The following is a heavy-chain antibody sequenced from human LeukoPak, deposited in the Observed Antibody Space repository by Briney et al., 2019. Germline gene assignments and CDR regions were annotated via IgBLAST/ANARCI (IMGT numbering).Heavy chain of an antibody. J-gene: IGHJ6*03. CDR1: GFTFSSYA. CDR2: ISSNGGST. Sequence: PGGSLRLSCAASGFTFSSYAMHWVRQAPGKGLEYVSAISSNGGSTYYANSVKGRFTISRDNSKNTLYLQMGSLRAEDMAVYYCASGKAASYYYYYMDVWGKGTTVTVSS. V-gene: IGHV3-64*01. D-gene: IGHD2-15*01. CDR3: ASGKAASYYYYYMDV.